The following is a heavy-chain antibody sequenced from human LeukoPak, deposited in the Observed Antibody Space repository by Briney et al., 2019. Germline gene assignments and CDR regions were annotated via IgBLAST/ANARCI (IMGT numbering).Heavy chain of an antibody. CDR3: ARDRVGATLYFDY. CDR2: IRYDGSNK. V-gene: IGHV3-30*02. Sequence: RGSLRLSCAASGFTFSSYGMPWVRQAPGKGLEWVAFIRYDGSNKYYADSVKGRFTISRDNSKNTLYLQMNSLRAEDTAVYYCARDRVGATLYFDYWGQGTLVTVSS. J-gene: IGHJ4*02. CDR1: GFTFSSYG. D-gene: IGHD1-26*01.